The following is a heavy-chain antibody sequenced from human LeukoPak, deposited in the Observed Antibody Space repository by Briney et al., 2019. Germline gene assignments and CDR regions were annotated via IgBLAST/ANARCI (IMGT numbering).Heavy chain of an antibody. CDR3: ARVGYSSSGYYYYGMDV. D-gene: IGHD6-6*01. V-gene: IGHV3-30-3*01. CDR2: ISSDGSNK. Sequence: GGSLRLSCAASGFTFSTYAMHWVRQAPGKGLEWVAVISSDGSNKYYADSVKGRFTISRDNSKNTLYLQMNRLRAEDTAVYYCARVGYSSSGYYYYGMDVWGQGTTVTVSS. J-gene: IGHJ6*02. CDR1: GFTFSTYA.